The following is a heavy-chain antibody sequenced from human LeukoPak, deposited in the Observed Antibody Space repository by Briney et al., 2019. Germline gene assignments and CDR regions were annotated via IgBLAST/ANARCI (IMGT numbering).Heavy chain of an antibody. CDR1: GYSISTGYY. J-gene: IGHJ4*02. D-gene: IGHD3-22*01. CDR2: FYHSGNT. Sequence: PSETLSLTCTVSGYSISTGYYWGWIRQPPGKGLEWIGDFYHSGNTYNNPSLKSRLTISVDTSRNQFSLTVSSVTAADTAVYYCARVRYFDTSGYYYDFDSWGQGTLVTVSS. V-gene: IGHV4-38-2*02. CDR3: ARVRYFDTSGYYYDFDS.